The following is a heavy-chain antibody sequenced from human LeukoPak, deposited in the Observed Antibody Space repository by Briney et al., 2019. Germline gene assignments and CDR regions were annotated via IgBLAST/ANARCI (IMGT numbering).Heavy chain of an antibody. Sequence: TGGSLRLSCAASGFTFSNYAMHWVRQAPGKGLEWVAVVSYDGSNKYYADSVKGRFTISRDNSKNTLYLQMNSLRAEDTAVYHCAHPRGGGYYFDYWGQGTLVTVSS. V-gene: IGHV3-30-3*01. D-gene: IGHD2-15*01. CDR2: VSYDGSNK. CDR1: GFTFSNYA. CDR3: AHPRGGGYYFDY. J-gene: IGHJ4*02.